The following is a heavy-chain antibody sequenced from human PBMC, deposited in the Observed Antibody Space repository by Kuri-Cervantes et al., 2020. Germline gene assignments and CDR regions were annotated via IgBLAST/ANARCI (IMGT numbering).Heavy chain of an antibody. CDR2: ISSSSSYI. V-gene: IGHV3-21*01. Sequence: GESLKISCAASGFTFSSYAMSWVRQAPGKGLEWVSSISSSSSYIYYADSVKGRFTISRDNAKNSLYLQMNSLRAEDTAVYYCARELYCSGGSCYSYYYYGMDVWGQGTTVTVSS. CDR3: ARELYCSGGSCYSYYYYGMDV. CDR1: GFTFSSYA. D-gene: IGHD2-15*01. J-gene: IGHJ6*02.